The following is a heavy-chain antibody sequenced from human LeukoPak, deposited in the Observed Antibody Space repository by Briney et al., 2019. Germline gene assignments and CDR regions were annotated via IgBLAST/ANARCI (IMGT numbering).Heavy chain of an antibody. CDR2: ITKSGSTI. D-gene: IGHD6-6*01. V-gene: IGHV3-48*04. J-gene: IGHJ5*02. Sequence: PGGSLRLSCAASGFSFSSYTMNWVRQAPGKGLEWVSHITKSGSTIYHADSVKGRFTISRDNAKNSLYLQMNSLRAEDTAVYYCAPTIAAPYSWFDPWGQGTLVTVSS. CDR3: APTIAAPYSWFDP. CDR1: GFSFSSYT.